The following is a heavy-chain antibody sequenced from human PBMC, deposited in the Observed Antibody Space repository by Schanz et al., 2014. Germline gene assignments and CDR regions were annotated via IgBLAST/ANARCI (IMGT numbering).Heavy chain of an antibody. D-gene: IGHD2-2*01. CDR2: ISGYNGKT. V-gene: IGHV1-18*04. CDR1: GHPFTAYY. J-gene: IGHJ5*02. CDR3: ARDGNQPLDA. Sequence: QVQLVQSGAEVKKPGASVKVSCKASGHPFTAYYMHWVRQAPGQGLEWMGWISGYNGKTIYLDNREDRISMTTDPATSTAYMELRNLRSADTAVYYCARDGNQPLDAWGQGTLVTVSS.